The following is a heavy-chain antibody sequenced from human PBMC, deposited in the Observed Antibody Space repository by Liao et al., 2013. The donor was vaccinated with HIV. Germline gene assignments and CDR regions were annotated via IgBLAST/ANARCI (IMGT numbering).Heavy chain of an antibody. J-gene: IGHJ4*02. CDR1: GGSFSGYY. D-gene: IGHD5-12*01. Sequence: QVQLQQWGAGLLKPSETLSLTCAVYGGSFSGYYWSWIRQPPGKGLEWIGEINHSGSTNYNPSLKSRVTISVDTSKNQFSLKLSSVTAADTAVYYCARGGRWLRFSACDYWGQGNPGHRLL. CDR2: INHSGST. V-gene: IGHV4-34*01. CDR3: ARGGRWLRFSACDY.